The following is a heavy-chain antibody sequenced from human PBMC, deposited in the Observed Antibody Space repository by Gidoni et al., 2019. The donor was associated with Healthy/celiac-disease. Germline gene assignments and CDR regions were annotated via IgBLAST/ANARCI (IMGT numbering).Heavy chain of an antibody. CDR2: IYSGGST. Sequence: SSNYMSWVRQAPGKGLEWVSVIYSGGSTYYADSVKGRFTISRDNSKNTLYLQMNSLRAEDTAVYYCARMAYAYFDYWGQGTLVTVSS. CDR1: SSNY. J-gene: IGHJ4*02. V-gene: IGHV3-66*01. CDR3: ARMAYAYFDY. D-gene: IGHD2-8*01.